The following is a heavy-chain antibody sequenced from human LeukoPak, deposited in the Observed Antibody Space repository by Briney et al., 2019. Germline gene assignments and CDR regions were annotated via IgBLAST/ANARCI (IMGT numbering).Heavy chain of an antibody. CDR2: IKEDGSAT. Sequence: PGGSLRLSCAASGFMFSDFWMTWVRQAPGKGLEWVAHIKEDGSATQSIDAVKGRFTISRDNSKNTLYLQMNSLRAEDTAVYHCANGWSPDYWGRGTLVTVSS. D-gene: IGHD2-15*01. CDR3: ANGWSPDY. CDR1: GFMFSDFW. V-gene: IGHV3-7*03. J-gene: IGHJ4*02.